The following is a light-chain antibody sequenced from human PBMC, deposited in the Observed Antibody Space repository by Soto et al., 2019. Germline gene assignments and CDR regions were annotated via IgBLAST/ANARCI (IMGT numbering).Light chain of an antibody. CDR1: SSDVGAYNY. V-gene: IGLV2-8*01. J-gene: IGLJ1*01. CDR3: RSYTTSSTYV. CDR2: DVI. Sequence: QSALTQPPSASGSPGQTVAISCTGTSSDVGAYNYVSWYQQHPGKAPKLMIYDVIQRPSGVPARFSGSKSGNTASLTVSGLQPEDEADYYCRSYTTSSTYVFGTGTKVTVL.